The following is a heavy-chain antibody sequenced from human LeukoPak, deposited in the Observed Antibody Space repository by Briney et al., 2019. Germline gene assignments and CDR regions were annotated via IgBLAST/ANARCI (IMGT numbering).Heavy chain of an antibody. J-gene: IGHJ5*02. CDR3: VKGHSVVGALRDFFDP. CDR2: ISWNNETR. D-gene: IGHD3-22*01. CDR1: GFIFDEYA. V-gene: IGHV3-9*01. Sequence: GRSLRLSCAASGFIFDEYAMHWVRQAPGKGLERVSGISWNNETRGYADSVKGRFTTSRDNAKNFLHLEMNNLRPEDTALYYCVKGHSVVGALRDFFDPWGQGTLVPSPQ.